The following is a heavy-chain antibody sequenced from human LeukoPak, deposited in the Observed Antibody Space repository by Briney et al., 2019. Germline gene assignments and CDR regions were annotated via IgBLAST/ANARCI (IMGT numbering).Heavy chain of an antibody. D-gene: IGHD3-9*01. CDR2: ISYNSGTI. CDR1: GFTFSSYS. Sequence: QTGGSLRLSCAASGFTFSSYSMNWVRQAPGKGLEWLSYISYNSGTISYADSVKGRFTVSRDDAANSLYLQMTSLRVEDTAVYYCARGRLGGHFNWMPSPPDYWGQGTLVTVSS. J-gene: IGHJ4*02. V-gene: IGHV3-48*04. CDR3: ARGRLGGHFNWMPSPPDY.